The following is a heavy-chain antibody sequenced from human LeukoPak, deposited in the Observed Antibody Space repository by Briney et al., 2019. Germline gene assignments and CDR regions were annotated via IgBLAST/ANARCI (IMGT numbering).Heavy chain of an antibody. J-gene: IGHJ4*02. D-gene: IGHD6-13*01. V-gene: IGHV4-39*01. Sequence: PSETLSLTCTVSGGSISSSSYYWGWIRQPPGKGLEWIGSIYYSGSTYYNPSLKSRVTISVDTSKNQFSLKLSSVTAADTAVYYCAGPSIAAAGVFDYWGQGTLVTVSS. CDR3: AGPSIAAAGVFDY. CDR2: IYYSGST. CDR1: GGSISSSSYY.